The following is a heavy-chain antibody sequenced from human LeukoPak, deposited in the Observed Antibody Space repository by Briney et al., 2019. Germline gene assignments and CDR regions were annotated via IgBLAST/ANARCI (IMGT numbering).Heavy chain of an antibody. V-gene: IGHV3-23*01. CDR1: GFTFSSYA. J-gene: IGHJ4*02. CDR2: ISGSGGST. Sequence: GGSLRLSCAASGFTFSSYAMSWVRQAPGKGLEWVSAISGSGGSTYYADSVKGRFTISRDNSKNTLHLQMNSLRAEDTAVYYCAKDDGYSYGYLDYWGQGTLVTVSS. CDR3: AKDDGYSYGYLDY. D-gene: IGHD5-18*01.